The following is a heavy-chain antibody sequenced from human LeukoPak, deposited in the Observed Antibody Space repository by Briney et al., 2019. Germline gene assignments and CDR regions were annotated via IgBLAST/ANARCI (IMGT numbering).Heavy chain of an antibody. V-gene: IGHV4-4*07. CDR2: IYTSETT. CDR3: ARGGDLPDY. J-gene: IGHJ4*02. D-gene: IGHD2-21*02. Sequence: SETLSLTCTVSGDSFSNYYWSWIRQPAGKGLEWIGRIYTSETTNYNPSLKSRVTMSVDTSRNQISLKLNSVTAADTAVYYCARGGDLPDYWGQGTLVTVSS. CDR1: GDSFSNYY.